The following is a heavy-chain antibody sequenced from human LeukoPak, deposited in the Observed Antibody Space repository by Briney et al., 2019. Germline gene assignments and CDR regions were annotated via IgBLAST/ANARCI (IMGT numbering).Heavy chain of an antibody. V-gene: IGHV3-23*01. CDR3: ARVGHIGESEFDY. CDR2: VSGSGGST. CDR1: GFTLSSYS. Sequence: GGSLRLSCAASGFTLSSYSMNWVRQAPGKGLEWVSAVSGSGGSTYYADSVKGRFTISRDNSKNMLYLQMNSLRAEDTALYYCARVGHIGESEFDYWGQGTLVTVSS. D-gene: IGHD3-10*01. J-gene: IGHJ4*02.